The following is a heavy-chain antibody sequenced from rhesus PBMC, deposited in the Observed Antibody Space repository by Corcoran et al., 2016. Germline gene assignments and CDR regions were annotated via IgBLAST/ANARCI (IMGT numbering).Heavy chain of an antibody. CDR1: GYTFTRYS. CDR3: ARGRSSWSGYGLDS. CDR2: INPSNGNT. Sequence: QVQLVQSGAEVKKPGASVKLSCKASGYTFTRYSINWVRQAPGQGLEWMGCINPSNGNTGYAQKFQGRVTMTMDTSTSTAYMVLSSLRSEDTSVYYCARGRSSWSGYGLDSWVQGVVVTVSS. V-gene: IGHV1-200*01. D-gene: IGHD6-13*01. J-gene: IGHJ6*01.